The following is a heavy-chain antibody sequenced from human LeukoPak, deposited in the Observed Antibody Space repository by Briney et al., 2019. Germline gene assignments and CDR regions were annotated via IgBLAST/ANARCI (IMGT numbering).Heavy chain of an antibody. D-gene: IGHD6-13*01. Sequence: PSETLSLTCAVYGGSFSGYYWSWIRQPPGKGLEWIGEINHSGSTNYNPSLKSRVTISVDTSKNQFSLHLNSVIPEDTAIYYCARDEDGAAARNFDSWGQGILVTVSS. V-gene: IGHV4-34*01. CDR1: GGSFSGYY. CDR3: ARDEDGAAARNFDS. J-gene: IGHJ4*02. CDR2: INHSGST.